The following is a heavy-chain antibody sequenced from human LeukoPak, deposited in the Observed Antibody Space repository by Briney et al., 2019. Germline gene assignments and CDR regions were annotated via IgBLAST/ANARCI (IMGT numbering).Heavy chain of an antibody. CDR3: ARVTYYDSSGYRSFNWFDP. D-gene: IGHD3-22*01. Sequence: NFQGRVTMTRDTSISTAYMELSSLRSEDTAVYYCARVTYYDSSGYRSFNWFDPWGQGTLVTVSS. J-gene: IGHJ5*02. V-gene: IGHV1-2*02.